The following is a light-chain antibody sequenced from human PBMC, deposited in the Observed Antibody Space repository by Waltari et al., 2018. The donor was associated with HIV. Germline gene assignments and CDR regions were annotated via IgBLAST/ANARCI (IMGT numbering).Light chain of an antibody. J-gene: IGLJ1*01. CDR3: AAWDDSLNGFYV. CDR1: SSNPGSSP. V-gene: IGLV1-44*01. Sequence: SVLPQPPSASGTPGQWVPSPCSGSSSNPGSSPGNGYQQLPGTAPKLLITSNNQRPSGVPDRFSGSKSGTSASLAISGLQSEDEADYYCAAWDDSLNGFYVFGTGTKVTVL. CDR2: SNN.